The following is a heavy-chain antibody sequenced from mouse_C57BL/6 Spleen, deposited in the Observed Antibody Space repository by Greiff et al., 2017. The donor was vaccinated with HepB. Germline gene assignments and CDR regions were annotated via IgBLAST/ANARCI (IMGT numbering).Heavy chain of an antibody. D-gene: IGHD1-1*01. CDR1: GYTFTTYP. Sequence: VMLVESGAELVKPGASVKMSCKASGYTFTTYPIEWMKQNHGKSLEWIGNFHPYNDDTKYNEKFKGKATLTVEKSSSTVYLELSRLTSDDSAVYYCARNYYGSSGYFDVWGTGTTVTVSS. V-gene: IGHV1-47*01. J-gene: IGHJ1*03. CDR3: ARNYYGSSGYFDV. CDR2: FHPYNDDT.